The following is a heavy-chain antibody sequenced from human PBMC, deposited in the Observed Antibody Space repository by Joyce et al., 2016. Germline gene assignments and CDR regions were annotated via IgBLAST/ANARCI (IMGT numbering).Heavy chain of an antibody. J-gene: IGHJ6*02. CDR2: IHSGGST. CDR3: ARGVLNDFVWGSQGYYYALDV. Sequence: QVQLQESGPGLVRRSETLSLTCTVSGDSINNYYWSWIRQPPGKGLEWIGFIHSGGSTSYNPSLKSRVTVSIVMSKNQFALKLRSVTAADTAVYYCARGVLNDFVWGSQGYYYALDVWGQGTTVAVSS. V-gene: IGHV4-59*01. D-gene: IGHD3-16*01. CDR1: GDSINNYY.